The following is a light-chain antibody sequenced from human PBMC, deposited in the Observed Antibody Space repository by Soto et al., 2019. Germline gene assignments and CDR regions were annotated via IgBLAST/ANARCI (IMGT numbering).Light chain of an antibody. V-gene: IGLV1-40*01. CDR3: QSYDSSLSGNVV. CDR2: GNS. J-gene: IGLJ2*01. CDR1: RSNIGAGYD. Sequence: QAVVTQPPSVSGAPGQRVTISCTGSRSNIGAGYDVHWYQQLPGTAPKLLMYGNSNRPSGVPDRFSGSKSGTSASLAITGLQAEDEAEYYCQSYDSSLSGNVVFGGGTKLTVL.